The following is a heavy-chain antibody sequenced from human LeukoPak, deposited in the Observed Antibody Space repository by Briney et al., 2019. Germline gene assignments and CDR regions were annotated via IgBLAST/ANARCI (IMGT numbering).Heavy chain of an antibody. CDR2: INPNSGGT. V-gene: IGHV1-2*02. D-gene: IGHD4-17*01. CDR3: ARGALDPETVTNYFEY. J-gene: IGHJ4*02. Sequence: ASVRVSCKASGYTFSDHYIQWVRQAPGQGFDWLGWINPNSGGTDYARMFRGRVTMTRDMSLSTAYMELTRLTYDDTAVYYCARGALDPETVTNYFEYWAQGTLVTVSS. CDR1: GYTFSDHY.